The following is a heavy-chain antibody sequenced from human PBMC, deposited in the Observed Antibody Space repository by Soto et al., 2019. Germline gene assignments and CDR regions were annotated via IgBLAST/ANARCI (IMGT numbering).Heavy chain of an antibody. CDR3: AAFLWSRYGDQTRVSAFDI. J-gene: IGHJ3*02. CDR2: ISADNGNT. V-gene: IGHV1-18*01. CDR1: GYTFTSYG. D-gene: IGHD4-17*01. Sequence: ASVKVSCKASGYTFTSYGISWVRQAPGQGLEWMGWISADNGNTNYAQKFQERVTITRDMSTSTAYMELSSLRSEDTAVYYCAAFLWSRYGDQTRVSAFDIWGQGTMVTVSS.